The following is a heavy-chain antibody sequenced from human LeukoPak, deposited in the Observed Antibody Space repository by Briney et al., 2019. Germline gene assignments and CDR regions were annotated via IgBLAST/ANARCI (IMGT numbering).Heavy chain of an antibody. V-gene: IGHV4-59*05. Sequence: PSETLSLTCTVSGGSICSYYWSWIRQPPGKGLEWIGSIYYSGSTYYNPSLKSRVTISVDTSKNQFSLKLSSVTAADTAVYYCASYSSSWYTHSSHPDDYWGQGTLVTVSS. J-gene: IGHJ4*02. CDR2: IYYSGST. CDR1: GGSICSYY. D-gene: IGHD6-13*01. CDR3: ASYSSSWYTHSSHPDDY.